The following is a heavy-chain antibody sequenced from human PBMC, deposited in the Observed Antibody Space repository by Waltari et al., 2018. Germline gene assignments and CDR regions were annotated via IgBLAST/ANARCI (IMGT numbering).Heavy chain of an antibody. CDR2: IYWNDDK. CDR1: GFSLSTSGVG. CDR3: AHKIGSEPRQYFQH. J-gene: IGHJ1*01. V-gene: IGHV2-5*01. D-gene: IGHD6-19*01. Sequence: QITLKESGPTLVKPTQTLTLTCTFSGFSLSTSGVGVGWIRQPPGKALEWLALIYWNDDKRYSPSLKSRLTITKDTSKNQVVLTMTNMDPVDTATYYWAHKIGSEPRQYFQHWGQGTLVTVSS.